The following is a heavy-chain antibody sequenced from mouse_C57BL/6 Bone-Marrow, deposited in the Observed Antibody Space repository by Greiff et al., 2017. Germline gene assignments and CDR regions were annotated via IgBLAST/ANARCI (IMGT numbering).Heavy chain of an antibody. D-gene: IGHD1-1*01. Sequence: VQLQQSGAELARPGASVKMSCKASGYTFTSYTMHWVKQRPGQGLEWIGNINPSSGYTKYNQKFKDKATLTADKSSSTSYMQLSSLTSEDSAVYYCARLGYYYGFDYWGQGTTLTVSS. CDR3: ARLGYYYGFDY. J-gene: IGHJ2*01. CDR1: GYTFTSYT. V-gene: IGHV1-4*01. CDR2: INPSSGYT.